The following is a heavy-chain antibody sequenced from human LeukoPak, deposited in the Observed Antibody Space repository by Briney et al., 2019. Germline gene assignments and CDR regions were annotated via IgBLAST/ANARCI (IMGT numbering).Heavy chain of an antibody. V-gene: IGHV3-48*04. CDR1: GFTFSSYS. D-gene: IGHD5-18*01. J-gene: IGHJ3*02. Sequence: PGGSLRLSCAASGFTFSSYSMNWVRQAPGKGLEWVSYISSSSSTIYYADSVKGRFTISRDNAKNSLYLQMNSLRAEDTAVYYCARIQQGDAFNIWGQGTMVTVSS. CDR3: ARIQQGDAFNI. CDR2: ISSSSSTI.